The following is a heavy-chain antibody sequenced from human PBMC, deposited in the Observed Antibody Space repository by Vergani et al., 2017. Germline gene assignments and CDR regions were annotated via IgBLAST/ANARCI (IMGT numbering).Heavy chain of an antibody. CDR2: IYYSGST. CDR3: ARESRLGATETGYFDY. J-gene: IGHJ4*02. V-gene: IGHV4-31*03. CDR1: GGSISSGGYY. D-gene: IGHD1-26*01. Sequence: QVQLQESGPGLVKPSQTLSLTCTVSGGSISSGGYYWSWIRQHPGKGLEWIGYIYYSGSTYYNPSLKSRVTISVDTSKNQFSLKLSSVTAADTAVYYCARESRLGATETGYFDYWGQGTLVTVSS.